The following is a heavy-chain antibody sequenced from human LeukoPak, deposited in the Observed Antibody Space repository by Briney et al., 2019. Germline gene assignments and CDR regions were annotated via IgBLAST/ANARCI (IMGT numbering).Heavy chain of an antibody. CDR3: ARDPPAVSINTYA. CDR2: IFSHGET. D-gene: IGHD2-8*01. V-gene: IGHV3-66*01. CDR1: GFTVGNNY. Sequence: GGSLRLSCAASGFTVGNNYMNWVRQAPGKGLEWVSLIFSHGETSYADSVKGKFTISRDNSKNTLYLQMNGLRVEDTAVYYCARDPPAVSINTYAWGQGTLVTVSS. J-gene: IGHJ4*02.